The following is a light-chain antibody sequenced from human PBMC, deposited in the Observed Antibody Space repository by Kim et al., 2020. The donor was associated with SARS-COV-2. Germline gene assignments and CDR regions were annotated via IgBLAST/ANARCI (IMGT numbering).Light chain of an antibody. Sequence: SASVGERVTITWHASQDINNYLNWYQKKAGKAPHLLIYDASKLETGVPSRFSGSGSGTEFTITISSLQHEDIASYYCQQYGNLTTFGGGTKVDIK. CDR3: QQYGNLTT. CDR1: QDINNY. CDR2: DAS. J-gene: IGKJ4*01. V-gene: IGKV1-33*01.